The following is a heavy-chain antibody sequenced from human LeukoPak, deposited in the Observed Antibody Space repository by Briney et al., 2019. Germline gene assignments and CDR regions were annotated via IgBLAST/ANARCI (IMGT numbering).Heavy chain of an antibody. CDR3: ARHRNTMVRGVIKGRPTVC. J-gene: IGHJ4*02. D-gene: IGHD3-10*01. CDR2: INHSGST. CDR1: GGSFSGYY. V-gene: IGHV4-34*01. Sequence: SETLSLTCAVYGGSFSGYYWSWIRQPPGKGLEWIGEINHSGSTNYNPSLKSRVTISVDTSKNQFSLKLSSVTAADTAVYYCARHRNTMVRGVIKGRPTVCWGQGTLVTVSS.